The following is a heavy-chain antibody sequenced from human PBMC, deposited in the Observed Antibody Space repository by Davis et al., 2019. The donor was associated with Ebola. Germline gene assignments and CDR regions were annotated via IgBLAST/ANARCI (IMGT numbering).Heavy chain of an antibody. CDR2: IIPILGIA. CDR3: ARGSVVVVAATPGYYYYGMDV. J-gene: IGHJ6*02. CDR1: GGTFSSYA. V-gene: IGHV1-69*04. Sequence: SVQVSCKASGGTFSSYAISWVRQAPGQGLEWMGRIIPILGIANYAQKFQGRVTITADKSTSTAYMELSSLRSEDTAVYYCARGSVVVVAATPGYYYYGMDVWGQGTTVTVSS. D-gene: IGHD2-15*01.